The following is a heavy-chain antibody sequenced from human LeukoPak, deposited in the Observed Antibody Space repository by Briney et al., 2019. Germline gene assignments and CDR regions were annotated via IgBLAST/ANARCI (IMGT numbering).Heavy chain of an antibody. V-gene: IGHV3-49*03. CDR1: GFTFGDYA. J-gene: IGHJ4*02. CDR2: IRSKAYGGTT. D-gene: IGHD5-24*01. Sequence: QSGGSLRLSCTASGFTFGDYAMSWFRQAPGKGLEWVGFIRSKAYGGTTEYAASVKGRFTISRDDSKSIAYLQMNSLKTEDTAVYYCTRAVRWLQLSLYDYWGQGALVTISS. CDR3: TRAVRWLQLSLYDY.